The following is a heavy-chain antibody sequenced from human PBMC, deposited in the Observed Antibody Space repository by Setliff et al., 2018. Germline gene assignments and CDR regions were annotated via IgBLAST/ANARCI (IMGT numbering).Heavy chain of an antibody. CDR1: GGSISSGGYY. Sequence: SETLSLTCTVSGGSISSGGYYWSWIRQHPGKGLEWIGYIYYSGSTYYNPSLKSRVTISVDTSKNQFSLKLSSVTAADTAVYYCARDNNPGYRGYWGRFDYWGQGTLVTVSS. CDR2: IYYSGST. V-gene: IGHV4-31*03. J-gene: IGHJ4*02. D-gene: IGHD3-16*02. CDR3: ARDNNPGYRGYWGRFDY.